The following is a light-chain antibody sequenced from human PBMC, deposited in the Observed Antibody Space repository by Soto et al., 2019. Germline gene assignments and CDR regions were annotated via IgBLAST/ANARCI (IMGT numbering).Light chain of an antibody. J-gene: IGKJ4*01. V-gene: IGKV3-11*01. CDR1: QSVSTY. CDR2: DAS. CDR3: QQRSDSPLT. Sequence: EIVLTQSPATLSLSPGERATLSCRASQSVSTYLAWYQQKPGQTPRLLIYDASTRATGIPARFSGSGSGTDFTLTISTLEAEDFEVYYCQQRSDSPLTFGGGTKVDIK.